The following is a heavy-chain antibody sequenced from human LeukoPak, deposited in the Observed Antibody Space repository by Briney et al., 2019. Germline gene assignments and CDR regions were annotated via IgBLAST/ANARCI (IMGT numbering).Heavy chain of an antibody. Sequence: TGGSLRLSCAVSGFTFRDAAMTWVRQAPGKGLEWVSLISSSGNNAYYADSVKGRFTISRDNSKNTLSLQMNSLRAEDTAVYYCARDTAPSYWGQGTLVTVSS. J-gene: IGHJ4*02. CDR2: ISSSGNNA. CDR3: ARDTAPSY. V-gene: IGHV3-23*01. D-gene: IGHD5-18*01. CDR1: GFTFRDAA.